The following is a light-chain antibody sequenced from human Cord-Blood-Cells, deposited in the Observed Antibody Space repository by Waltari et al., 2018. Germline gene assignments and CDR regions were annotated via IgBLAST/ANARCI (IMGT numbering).Light chain of an antibody. Sequence: DIQMTQSPSSLSASVGDRVTITCRASQSISSYLNWYQQKPGKAPKLLIYTASSLQSGVPSGFSGSGSGTDFTLTIVSLQPEEFATYDCQQSYRTPRTVGQWTKVEIK. CDR2: TAS. CDR3: QQSYRTPRT. V-gene: IGKV1-39*01. J-gene: IGKJ1*01. CDR1: QSISSY.